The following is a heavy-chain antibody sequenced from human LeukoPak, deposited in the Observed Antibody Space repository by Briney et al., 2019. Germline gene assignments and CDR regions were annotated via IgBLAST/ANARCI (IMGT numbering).Heavy chain of an antibody. Sequence: KPSETLSLTCTVSGGSISSYCWSWIRQPPGKGLEWIGYIYYSGSTNYNPSLKSRVTISVDTSKNQFSLKLSSVTAADTAVYYCARSITMIVEFDYWGQGTLVTVSS. CDR2: IYYSGST. V-gene: IGHV4-59*01. D-gene: IGHD3-22*01. CDR3: ARSITMIVEFDY. J-gene: IGHJ4*02. CDR1: GGSISSYC.